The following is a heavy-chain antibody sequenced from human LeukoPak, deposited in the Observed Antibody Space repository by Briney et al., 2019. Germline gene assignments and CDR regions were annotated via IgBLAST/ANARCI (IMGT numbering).Heavy chain of an antibody. D-gene: IGHD2-2*01. V-gene: IGHV4-30-4*08. J-gene: IGHJ4*02. CDR2: ISYSGST. CDR3: VRVRTGTSCYDY. Sequence: PSQPLSLTXTVSGGSVSSADSHWSWIRQPPGKGLDWIGYISYSGSTSYNPSLRSRVIISLDRSQNQFSLKLNSVTAADTAVYYGVRVRTGTSCYDYWGQGTLVTVSS. CDR1: GGSVSSADSH.